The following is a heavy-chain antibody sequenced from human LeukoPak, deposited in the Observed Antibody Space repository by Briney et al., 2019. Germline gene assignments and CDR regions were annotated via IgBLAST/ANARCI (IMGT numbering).Heavy chain of an antibody. CDR1: GFTFSTYE. Sequence: GGSLRLSCAASGFTFSTYEMNWVRQAPGKGLEWVSVYSGGSTYYADSVKGRFTISRDNSKNTLYLQMNSLRAEDTAVYYCAREGTWSYYYDYWGQGTLVTVSS. CDR2: YSGGST. CDR3: AREGTWSYYYDY. V-gene: IGHV3-66*01. D-gene: IGHD1-26*01. J-gene: IGHJ4*02.